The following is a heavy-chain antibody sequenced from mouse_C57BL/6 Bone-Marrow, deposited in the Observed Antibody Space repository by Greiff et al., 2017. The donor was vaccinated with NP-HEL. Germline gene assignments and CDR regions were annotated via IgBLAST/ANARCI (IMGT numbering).Heavy chain of an antibody. J-gene: IGHJ2*01. CDR3: ARYTPEVYYFDD. V-gene: IGHV1-59*01. CDR2: IGPSDSYT. Sequence: VQLQQPGAELVRPGTSVKLSCKASGYTFTSYWMHWVKQRPGQGLEWIGVIGPSDSYTNYNPKFKGKATLNVNTSSSTAFMQLSILTSADSAVYYCARYTPEVYYFDDWGKGTTLTVSS. CDR1: GYTFTSYW.